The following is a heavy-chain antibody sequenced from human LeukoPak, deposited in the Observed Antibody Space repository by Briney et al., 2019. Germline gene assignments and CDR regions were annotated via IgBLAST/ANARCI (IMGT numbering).Heavy chain of an antibody. CDR1: GYTFTSYG. CDR3: ARPFGSGRRDAFAI. D-gene: IGHD3-10*01. CDR2: INPNSGAT. V-gene: IGHV1-2*02. J-gene: IGHJ3*02. Sequence: ASVKVSCKASGYTFTSYGFSWVRQAPGQGLEWMGWINPNSGATNSAQKFQGRVSMTRDTSISTAYMELNRLRSDDTAVYYCARPFGSGRRDAFAIWGPGTVVTVSS.